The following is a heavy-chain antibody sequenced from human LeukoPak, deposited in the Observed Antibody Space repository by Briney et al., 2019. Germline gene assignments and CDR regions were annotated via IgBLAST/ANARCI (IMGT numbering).Heavy chain of an antibody. CDR2: ISGSGSKT. D-gene: IGHD7-27*01. V-gene: IGHV3-23*01. Sequence: TGGSLRLSCAASGFTVSSYAMSWVRQAPGKGLGWVSAISGSGSKTYCADSVKGRFTISRDNSKNTLYLQMNSLRAEDTAVYYCARDGNTMGTDYWGQGTLVTVSS. CDR1: GFTVSSYA. J-gene: IGHJ4*02. CDR3: ARDGNTMGTDY.